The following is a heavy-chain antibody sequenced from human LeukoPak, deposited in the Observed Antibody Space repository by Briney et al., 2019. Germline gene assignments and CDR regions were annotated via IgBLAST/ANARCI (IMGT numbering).Heavy chain of an antibody. D-gene: IGHD6-13*01. CDR3: ARVPVPSPPAGIGGYYFDY. CDR2: ISAYNGNT. CDR1: GYTFTSYG. J-gene: IGHJ4*02. V-gene: IGHV1-18*01. Sequence: ASVKVSCKASGYTFTSYGISWVRQAPGQGLEWMGWISAYNGNTHYAQKLQGRVTMTTDTCTSTAYMELRSLRSDGTAVYYCARVPVPSPPAGIGGYYFDYWGQGTLVTVSS.